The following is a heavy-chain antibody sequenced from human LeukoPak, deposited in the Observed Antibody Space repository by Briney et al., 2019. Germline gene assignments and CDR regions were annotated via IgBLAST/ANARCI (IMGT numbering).Heavy chain of an antibody. CDR2: INPNSGGT. Sequence: ASVKVSCKASGYTFTGYYMHWVRQAPGQGLEWMGWINPNSGGTNYAQKFQDRVTMTRDTSISTAYMELSRLRSDDTAVYYCARVGTGPAYYFDYWGQGTLVTVSS. CDR3: ARVGTGPAYYFDY. D-gene: IGHD3/OR15-3a*01. CDR1: GYTFTGYY. J-gene: IGHJ4*02. V-gene: IGHV1-2*02.